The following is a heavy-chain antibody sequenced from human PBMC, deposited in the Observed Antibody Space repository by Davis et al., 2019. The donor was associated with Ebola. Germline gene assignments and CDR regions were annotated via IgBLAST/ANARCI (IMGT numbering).Heavy chain of an antibody. Sequence: GSLRLSCTVSGGSISSYYWSWIRHAPGKGLEWIGYIYYSGSTNYNTSLMSRVTMSQDTAKNQFSLKLSSMTAADTAVYYCARRRGHGYYFDYWGQGTLVTVSS. J-gene: IGHJ4*02. CDR3: ARRRGHGYYFDY. V-gene: IGHV4-59*01. CDR1: GGSISSYY. CDR2: IYYSGST.